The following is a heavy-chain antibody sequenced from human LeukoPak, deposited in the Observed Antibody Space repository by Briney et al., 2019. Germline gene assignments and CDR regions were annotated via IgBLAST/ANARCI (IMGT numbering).Heavy chain of an antibody. D-gene: IGHD3-9*01. CDR3: ATVRRGYDILTGYYGLGSSFDY. Sequence: GASVKVSCKVSGYTLTELSMHWVRQAPGKGLEWMGGFDPEDGETIYAQKFQGRVTMTEDTSTDTAYMELSSLRSEDTAVYYCATVRRGYDILTGYYGLGSSFDYWGQGTLVTVSS. V-gene: IGHV1-24*01. CDR2: FDPEDGET. CDR1: GYTLTELS. J-gene: IGHJ4*02.